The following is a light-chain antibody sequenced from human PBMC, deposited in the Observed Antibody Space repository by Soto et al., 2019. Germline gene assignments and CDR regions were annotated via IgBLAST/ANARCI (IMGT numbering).Light chain of an antibody. V-gene: IGLV2-14*01. Sequence: QSVLTQPASVSGSPGQSITISCTGSNSDIGAYDYVSWYQQHPGKPPTLLIYEVTFRPSGVPNRFSASKSGNTASLFISGLQAEDEADYYCSSYTSDSSYVFGSGTKVTVL. J-gene: IGLJ1*01. CDR2: EVT. CDR1: NSDIGAYDY. CDR3: SSYTSDSSYV.